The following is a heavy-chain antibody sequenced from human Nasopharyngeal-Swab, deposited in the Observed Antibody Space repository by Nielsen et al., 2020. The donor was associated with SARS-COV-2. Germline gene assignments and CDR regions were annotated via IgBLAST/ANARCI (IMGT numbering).Heavy chain of an antibody. CDR2: INPDTGAT. CDR3: ARGGDPREVVAATDCFDP. J-gene: IGHJ5*02. V-gene: IGHV1-2*02. Sequence: ASVKVSCKASGYSFTGYYLHWVRQAPGQGLEWMGWINPDTGATNYAEKFQGRVTMTRDTSTSTVYMELSSLRSEDTAVYYCARGGDPREVVAATDCFDPWGQGTLVTVSS. CDR1: GYSFTGYY. D-gene: IGHD2-15*01.